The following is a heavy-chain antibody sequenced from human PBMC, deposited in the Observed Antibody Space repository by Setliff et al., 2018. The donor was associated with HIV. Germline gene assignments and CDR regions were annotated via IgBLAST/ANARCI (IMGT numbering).Heavy chain of an antibody. J-gene: IGHJ4*02. CDR1: GGSISSGSSY. D-gene: IGHD2-21*01. CDR2: INHSGST. Sequence: KPSETLSLTCTVSGGSISSGSSYWTWIRQPPGKGLEWIGEINHSGSTNYNPSLKSRVTISTDTSKNQFSLKVRSVTAADTAVCYCARQVTVVGYFEAAAGSFNYWGPGTLVTVSS. CDR3: ARQVTVVGYFEAAAGSFNY. V-gene: IGHV4-39*01.